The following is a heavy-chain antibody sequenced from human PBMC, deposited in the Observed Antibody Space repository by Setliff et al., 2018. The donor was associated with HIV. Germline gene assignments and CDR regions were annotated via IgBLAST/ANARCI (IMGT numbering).Heavy chain of an antibody. CDR1: GGSISRSSYY. V-gene: IGHV4-61*05. CDR2: IYTSGST. Sequence: SETLSLTCTVSGGSISRSSYYWGWIRQPPGKGLEWIGYIYTSGSTNYNPSLKSRVTISVDTSKNQFSLKLSSVTAADTAVYYCARGASSDDSSGYSYWAQGTLVTVSS. CDR3: ARGASSDDSSGYSY. D-gene: IGHD3-22*01. J-gene: IGHJ4*02.